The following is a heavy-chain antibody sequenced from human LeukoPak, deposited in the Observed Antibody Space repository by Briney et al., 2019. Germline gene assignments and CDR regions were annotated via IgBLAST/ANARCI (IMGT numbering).Heavy chain of an antibody. CDR2: IGTAGDT. Sequence: GGSLRLSCAASGFTFSSYDMHWVRQATGKGLEWVSAIGTAGDTYYPGSVKGRFTISRENAKNSLYLQMNSLRAEDTAVYYCARGLRYSYGYYYYYYGMDVWGQGTTVTVSS. CDR3: ARGLRYSYGYYYYYYGMDV. D-gene: IGHD5-18*01. J-gene: IGHJ6*02. V-gene: IGHV3-13*01. CDR1: GFTFSSYD.